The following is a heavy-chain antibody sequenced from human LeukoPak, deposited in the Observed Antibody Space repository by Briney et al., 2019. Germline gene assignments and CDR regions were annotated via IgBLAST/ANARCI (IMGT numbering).Heavy chain of an antibody. D-gene: IGHD2-21*02. CDR2: INGDGSRT. J-gene: IGHJ4*02. CDR1: GFTFCTNW. V-gene: IGHV3-74*01. CDR3: AKAMTQDY. Sequence: QPGGSQRLSCAASGFTFCTNWMHWVRQAPGKGLVWVSRINGDGSRTNYADSVEGRFTISRDNAKNTVYLQMNSLRAEDTAVYYCAKAMTQDYWGQGTLVTVSS.